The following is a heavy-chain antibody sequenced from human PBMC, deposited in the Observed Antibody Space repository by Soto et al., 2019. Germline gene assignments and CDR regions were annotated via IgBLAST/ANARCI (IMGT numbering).Heavy chain of an antibody. Sequence: SETLSLTCTVSGGSISSGGYYWSWIRQHPGKGLEWIGYIYYSGSTYYNPSLKSRVTISVDTSKNQFSLKLSSVTAADTAVYYCATLAYCGGDCYPHFGYWGQGTLVTVSS. CDR1: GGSISSGGYY. J-gene: IGHJ4*02. CDR2: IYYSGST. CDR3: ATLAYCGGDCYPHFGY. V-gene: IGHV4-31*02. D-gene: IGHD2-21*02.